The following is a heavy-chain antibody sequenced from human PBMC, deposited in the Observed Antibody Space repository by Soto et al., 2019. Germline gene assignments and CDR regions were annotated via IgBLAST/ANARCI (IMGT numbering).Heavy chain of an antibody. Sequence: LEALSLTCTASGGSMGTYDWNWIRQSPGKGLEWIGYIYSSGSTNYNPSLKSRVAISIDTSKKQLSLNLTSVTAADTAMYYCARQVVTASSPIYYFDYWGQGILVTVSS. CDR3: ARQVVTASSPIYYFDY. CDR2: IYSSGST. J-gene: IGHJ4*02. D-gene: IGHD2-21*02. CDR1: GGSMGTYD. V-gene: IGHV4-59*08.